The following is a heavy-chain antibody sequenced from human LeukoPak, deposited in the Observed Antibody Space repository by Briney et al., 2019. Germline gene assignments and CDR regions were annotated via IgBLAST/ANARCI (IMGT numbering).Heavy chain of an antibody. Sequence: SETLSLTCTVSGGSISSGGYYWSWIRQHPGKGLEWIGYIYYSGSTYYNPALNSRVTISVDTSKNQCSLKLSSVTAADTAVYYGAREGSSSWLNWFDPWGQGTLVTVSS. V-gene: IGHV4-31*02. CDR2: IYYSGST. D-gene: IGHD6-13*01. CDR1: GGSISSGGYY. J-gene: IGHJ5*02. CDR3: AREGSSSWLNWFDP.